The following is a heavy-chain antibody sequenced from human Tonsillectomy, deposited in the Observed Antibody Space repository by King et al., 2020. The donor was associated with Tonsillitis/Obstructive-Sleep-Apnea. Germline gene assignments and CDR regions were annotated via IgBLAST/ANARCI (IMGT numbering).Heavy chain of an antibody. Sequence: QLQESGPGLVKPSQTLSLTCTVSGGSISSGTYYWGWYRQHPGKGPEWIGVISYSGNTFYNPSLKSRVTISVEASETQFSLSLKSETVADTAVYYCSRSTEYSNFETYWGQGSLVTVS. D-gene: IGHD4-11*01. CDR3: SRSTEYSNFETY. V-gene: IGHV4-31*03. CDR1: GGSISSGTYY. J-gene: IGHJ4*02. CDR2: ISYSGNT.